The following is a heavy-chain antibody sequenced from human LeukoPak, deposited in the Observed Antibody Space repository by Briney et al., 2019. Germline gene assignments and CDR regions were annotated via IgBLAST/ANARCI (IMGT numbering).Heavy chain of an antibody. CDR1: GFTFSSYA. Sequence: GGSLRLSCAASGFTFSSYAMHWVRQAPGKGLEWVAVISYDGSNKYYADPVKGRFTISRDNSKNTLYLQMNSLRAEDTAVYYCARDLAYSRLDYWGQGMLVTVSS. V-gene: IGHV3-30-3*01. J-gene: IGHJ4*02. D-gene: IGHD5-18*01. CDR2: ISYDGSNK. CDR3: ARDLAYSRLDY.